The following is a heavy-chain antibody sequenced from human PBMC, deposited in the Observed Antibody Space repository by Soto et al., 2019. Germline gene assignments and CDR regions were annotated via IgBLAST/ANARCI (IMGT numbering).Heavy chain of an antibody. CDR1: GFTFSSYD. V-gene: IGHV3-13*01. D-gene: IGHD1-1*01. CDR2: IGTAGDT. Sequence: PGGSLRLSCAASGFTFSSYDMHWVRQATGKGLEWVSAIGTAGDTYYPGSVKGRFTISRENAKNSLYLQMNSLRAGDTAVYYCARGRNDKGVGKLDYWGQGTLVTVSS. CDR3: ARGRNDKGVGKLDY. J-gene: IGHJ4*02.